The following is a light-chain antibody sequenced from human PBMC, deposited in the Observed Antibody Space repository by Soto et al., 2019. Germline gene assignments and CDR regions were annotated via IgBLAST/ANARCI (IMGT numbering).Light chain of an antibody. V-gene: IGKV3-20*01. J-gene: IGKJ1*01. CDR2: GAS. Sequence: FTEYAPPMSFSLVEIDTLSCWASQSLSSSSLAWYQQKPGQAPRLLISGASSRAADIPDRFSGSGSGTDFTLTINRLEPEDFAVYYCQQADRSPRRLGQGTKVDI. CDR3: QQADRSPRR. CDR1: QSLSSSS.